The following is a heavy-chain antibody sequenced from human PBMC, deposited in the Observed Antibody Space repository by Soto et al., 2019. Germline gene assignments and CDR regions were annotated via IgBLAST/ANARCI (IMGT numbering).Heavy chain of an antibody. D-gene: IGHD6-13*01. CDR1: GFTFSNYA. Sequence: EVPLLESGGGLVQPGGSLRLSCAAPGFTFSNYAMNWVRQAPGKGLEWVSVISGSGGSTYYADSVKGRFTISRDNSKNTLYLQMNSLSGEDTAVYYCAMRSSGWYFDYWGQGTLVTVSS. J-gene: IGHJ4*02. V-gene: IGHV3-23*01. CDR2: ISGSGGST. CDR3: AMRSSGWYFDY.